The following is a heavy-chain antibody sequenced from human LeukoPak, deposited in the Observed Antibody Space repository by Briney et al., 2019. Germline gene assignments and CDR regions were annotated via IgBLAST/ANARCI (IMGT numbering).Heavy chain of an antibody. D-gene: IGHD4/OR15-4a*01. J-gene: IGHJ3*02. CDR1: GFTSSNAW. CDR3: TTFDYAAFLI. Sequence: GGSVTLSCAVSGFTSSNAWMSWVRQAPGKGLEWVGRIKSKTDGGTRDYAAPVKGRFTISRDDSKNTLYLQMNSLKTEDTAVYYCTTFDYAAFLIWGQGTMVTVSS. CDR2: IKSKTDGGTR. V-gene: IGHV3-15*01.